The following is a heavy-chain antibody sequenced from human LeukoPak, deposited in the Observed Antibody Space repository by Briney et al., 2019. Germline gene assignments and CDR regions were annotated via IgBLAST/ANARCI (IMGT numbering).Heavy chain of an antibody. CDR2: TNPNSGNT. Sequence: ASVTVSCKASGYTFTSYDINWVRQATGQGLEWMGWTNPNSGNTGYAQKFQGRVTMTTDTSTSTAYMELRSLRSDDTAVYYCARDRDYYDSSGFYWGQGTLVTVSS. CDR1: GYTFTSYD. D-gene: IGHD3-22*01. V-gene: IGHV1-8*01. CDR3: ARDRDYYDSSGFY. J-gene: IGHJ4*02.